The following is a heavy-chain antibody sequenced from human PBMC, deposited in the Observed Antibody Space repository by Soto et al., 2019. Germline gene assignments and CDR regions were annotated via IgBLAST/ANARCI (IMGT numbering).Heavy chain of an antibody. CDR3: ARGVAGAGYYYYLYPYMGG. D-gene: IGHD6-13*01. J-gene: IGHJ6*03. CDR2: ISSSGSTI. V-gene: IGHV3-11*01. Sequence: QVQLVESGGGLVKPGGSLRLSCAASGFTFSDYYMSWIRQAPGKGLEWVSYISSSGSTIYYADSVKGRFTISRDNAKNSLDLQKNRLGAEDTGVEYWARGVAGAGYYYYLYPYMGGWGKGTTVTVSS. CDR1: GFTFSDYY.